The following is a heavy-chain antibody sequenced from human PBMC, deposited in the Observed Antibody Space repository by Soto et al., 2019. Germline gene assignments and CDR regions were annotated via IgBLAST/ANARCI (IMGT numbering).Heavy chain of an antibody. Sequence: SETLSLTCAVYGGSGGSFSGYYWSWIRQPPGKGLEWIGEINHSGSTNYNPSLKGRFTISRDNSENTLYLQMDSLRAEDTAVYYCAGDDEGGSECDLGYWGQGTLVTVSS. D-gene: IGHD1-26*01. CDR2: INHSGST. V-gene: IGHV4-34*01. CDR3: AGDDEGGSECDLGY. CDR1: GGSGGSFSGYY. J-gene: IGHJ4*02.